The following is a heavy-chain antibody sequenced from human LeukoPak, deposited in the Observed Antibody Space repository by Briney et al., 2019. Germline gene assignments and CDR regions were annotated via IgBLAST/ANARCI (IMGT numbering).Heavy chain of an antibody. V-gene: IGHV3-7*01. D-gene: IGHD3-10*01. CDR2: IKQDASQI. CDR3: AREKEESRGFDY. J-gene: IGHJ4*02. Sequence: GGSLRLSCAASGFTFSSYGMHWVRQAPGKGLEWVANIKQDASQIYYVDSVKGRFTISRDNAKNSLYLQMNSLRAEDTAVYFCAREKEESRGFDYWGQGTLVTVSS. CDR1: GFTFSSYG.